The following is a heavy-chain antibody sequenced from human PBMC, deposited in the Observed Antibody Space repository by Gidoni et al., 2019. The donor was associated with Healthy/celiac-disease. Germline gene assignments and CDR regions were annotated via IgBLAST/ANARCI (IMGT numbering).Heavy chain of an antibody. Sequence: EVQLVESGGGLVQPGGSLRLSCAASGFTFSSYWMSWVRQAPGKGLEWVANIKQDGSEKYYVDSVKGRFTISRDNAKNSLYLQMNSLRAEDTAVYYCARDRVLLWFGENNWFDPWGQGTLVTVSS. V-gene: IGHV3-7*05. J-gene: IGHJ5*02. CDR2: IKQDGSEK. CDR1: GFTFSSYW. CDR3: ARDRVLLWFGENNWFDP. D-gene: IGHD3-10*01.